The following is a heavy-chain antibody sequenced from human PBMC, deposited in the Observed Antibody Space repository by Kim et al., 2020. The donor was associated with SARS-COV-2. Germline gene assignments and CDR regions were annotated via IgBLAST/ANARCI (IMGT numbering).Heavy chain of an antibody. J-gene: IGHJ4*02. V-gene: IGHV4-34*01. D-gene: IGHD3-22*01. Sequence: NPSRKSRVTISVDTSKNQFSLRLSSVTAADTAVYYCARPYESSGYYYCDYWGQGTLVTVSS. CDR3: ARPYESSGYYYCDY.